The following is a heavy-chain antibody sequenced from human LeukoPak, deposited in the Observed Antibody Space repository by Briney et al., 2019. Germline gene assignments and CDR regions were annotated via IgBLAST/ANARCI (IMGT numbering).Heavy chain of an antibody. CDR2: IYYSGST. Sequence: SETLSLTCTVSGGSINSRSDYWGWIRRPPGKGLEWIGSIYYSGSTHYNPPLKSRVTMSMDTSKNQFSLRLSSVTAADTAVYYCARRPGEYGGNDFDYWGQGTLVTVSS. CDR3: ARRPGEYGGNDFDY. CDR1: GGSINSRSDY. V-gene: IGHV4-39*01. D-gene: IGHD4/OR15-4a*01. J-gene: IGHJ4*02.